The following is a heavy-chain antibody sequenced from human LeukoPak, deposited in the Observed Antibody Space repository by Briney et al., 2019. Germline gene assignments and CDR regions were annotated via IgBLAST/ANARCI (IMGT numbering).Heavy chain of an antibody. D-gene: IGHD2-15*01. CDR3: ARTYCSGGSCYPTYFDY. V-gene: IGHV4-39*07. CDR2: IYYSGST. CDR1: GGSISSSSYY. Sequence: SETLSLTCTVSGGSISSSSYYWGWIRQPPGKGLEWIGSIYYSGSTYYNPSLKSRVTISVVTSKNQFSLKLSSVTAADTAVYYCARTYCSGGSCYPTYFDYWGQGTLVTVSS. J-gene: IGHJ4*02.